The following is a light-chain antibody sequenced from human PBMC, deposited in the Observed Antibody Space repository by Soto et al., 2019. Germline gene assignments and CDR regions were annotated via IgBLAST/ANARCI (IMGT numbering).Light chain of an antibody. CDR2: GAS. CDR1: QSVSSSIY. CDR3: RQYGSAPSYT. Sequence: EIVLTQSPGTLSLSPGERATLSCRASQSVSSSIYLAWYQQKPGQAPRLLIYGASSRATGIPDRFSGSGSATDFTLTISRLEPEDFAVYYCRQYGSAPSYTFGQGTKLEIK. V-gene: IGKV3-20*01. J-gene: IGKJ2*01.